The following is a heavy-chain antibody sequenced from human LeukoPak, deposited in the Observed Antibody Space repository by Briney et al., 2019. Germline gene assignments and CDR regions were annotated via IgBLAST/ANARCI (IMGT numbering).Heavy chain of an antibody. CDR1: GYTFTSYD. D-gene: IGHD2-21*01. CDR3: ARGRRVATKKKGGEDYYYSMDV. V-gene: IGHV1-8*01. J-gene: IGHJ6*03. CDR2: MNPNSGNT. Sequence: ASVKVSCKASGYTFTSYDINWVRQATGQGLEWMGWMNPNSGNTGYAQKFQGRVTMTRNTSISTAYMELSSLRSEDTAVYYCARGRRVATKKKGGEDYYYSMDVWGKGTTVTVSS.